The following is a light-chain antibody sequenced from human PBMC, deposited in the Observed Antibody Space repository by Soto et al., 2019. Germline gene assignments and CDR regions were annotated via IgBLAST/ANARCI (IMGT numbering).Light chain of an antibody. Sequence: EVLMTQSPDTLYVSPGERVTLSCRASQSISDKLAWYQQKPGQAPRLLIYGASSRATGIPDRFSGSGSGTDFTLTINRLEPEDFAVYYCQQYDSSPRTFGQGTKVDIK. V-gene: IGKV3-20*01. J-gene: IGKJ1*01. CDR2: GAS. CDR1: QSISDK. CDR3: QQYDSSPRT.